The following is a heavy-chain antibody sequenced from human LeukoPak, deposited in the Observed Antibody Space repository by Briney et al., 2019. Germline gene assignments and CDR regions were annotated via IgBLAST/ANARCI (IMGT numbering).Heavy chain of an antibody. CDR1: GGSISSYY. V-gene: IGHV4-59*01. J-gene: IGHJ3*01. Sequence: SETLSLTCTVSGGSISSYYWSWIRQTPGKGLEWIGYKYYSGTTNYNPSLKSRVTISVDTSKNQFSLKLSSVTAADTAVYYCARDKGYYYDSSGQRLDAFDVWGQGTMVTVPS. CDR3: ARDKGYYYDSSGQRLDAFDV. D-gene: IGHD3-22*01. CDR2: KYYSGTT.